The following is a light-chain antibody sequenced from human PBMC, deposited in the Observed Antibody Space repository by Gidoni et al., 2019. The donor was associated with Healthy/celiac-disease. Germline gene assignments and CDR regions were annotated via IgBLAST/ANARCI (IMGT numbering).Light chain of an antibody. CDR1: QSISSY. J-gene: IGKJ4*01. Sequence: DIQMTQSPSSLSSSVGDRVTITCRASQSISSYLNWYQQKPGKAPKLLIYAASSLQSGVPARFSGSGAGTDFTLTISSLQPEDFATYYFRPGYSTPLTFGGGTKVEIK. CDR3: RPGYSTPLT. CDR2: AAS. V-gene: IGKV1-39*01.